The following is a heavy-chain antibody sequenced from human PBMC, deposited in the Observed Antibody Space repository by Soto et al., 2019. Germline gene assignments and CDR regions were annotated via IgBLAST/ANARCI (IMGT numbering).Heavy chain of an antibody. J-gene: IGHJ6*02. D-gene: IGHD3-10*01. Sequence: GGSLRLSCAASGFTVSSNYMSWVRQAPGKGLEWVSVIYSGGSTYYADSVKGRFTISRDNSKNTLYLQMNSLRAEDTAVYYCATRITMVRGVIGYYYGMDVWGQGTTVTVSS. CDR1: GFTVSSNY. CDR2: IYSGGST. CDR3: ATRITMVRGVIGYYYGMDV. V-gene: IGHV3-53*01.